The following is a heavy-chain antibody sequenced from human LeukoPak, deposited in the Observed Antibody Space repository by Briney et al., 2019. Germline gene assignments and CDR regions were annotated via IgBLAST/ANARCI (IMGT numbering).Heavy chain of an antibody. CDR3: AKDGSWYSSSPNWFDP. CDR2: ISGSGGST. V-gene: IGHV3-23*01. J-gene: IGHJ5*02. Sequence: PGGSLRLSCAASGFTFSSYAMSWVRQAPGKGLEWVSGISGSGGSTYYADSVKGRLTISRDNSKNTLYLQMNSLRAEDTAVYYCAKDGSWYSSSPNWFDPWGQGTLVTVSS. D-gene: IGHD6-19*01. CDR1: GFTFSSYA.